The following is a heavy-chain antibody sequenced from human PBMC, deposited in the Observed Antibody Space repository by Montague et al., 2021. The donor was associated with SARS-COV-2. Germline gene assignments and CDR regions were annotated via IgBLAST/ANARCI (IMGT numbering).Heavy chain of an antibody. CDR3: ARIPVGSKYYFDF. D-gene: IGHD2-2*01. CDR2: TYYRSKWYN. J-gene: IGHJ4*02. CDR1: GDSVSSNIAT. V-gene: IGHV6-1*01. Sequence: CAISGDSVSSNIATWNWIRQSPSRGLEWLGRTYYRSKWYNDYAESVNSRITIDPDTSKHQFSLHLNSATPEDTAVYYCARIPVGSKYYFDFWGQGTLVTVSS.